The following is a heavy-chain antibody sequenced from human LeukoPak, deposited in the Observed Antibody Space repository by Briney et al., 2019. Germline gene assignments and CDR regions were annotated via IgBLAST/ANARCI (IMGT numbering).Heavy chain of an antibody. D-gene: IGHD6-19*01. Sequence: GGSLRLSCTASGFNFRNAWMCWVRQAPGKGLEWVANINQDGSEKYYVDSLKGRFTISRDNAEHSLYLQMNNLRAEDTAVYYCARGDKFSGDYWGRGTLVTVSS. CDR1: GFNFRNAW. CDR2: INQDGSEK. CDR3: ARGDKFSGDY. V-gene: IGHV3-7*04. J-gene: IGHJ4*02.